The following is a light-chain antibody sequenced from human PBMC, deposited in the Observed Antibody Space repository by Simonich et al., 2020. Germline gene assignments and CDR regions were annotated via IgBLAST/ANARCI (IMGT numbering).Light chain of an antibody. CDR3: CSYAGSSTLV. CDR2: EGS. CDR1: SSDVGSYNL. V-gene: IGLV2-23*01. Sequence: QSALTQPASVSGSPGQSITISCTGTSSDVGSYNLVSCYQQHPGKAPKLMIYEGSNRPSGGSNRFSGSKSGNTASLTISGLQAEDEADYYCCSYAGSSTLVFGGGTKLTVL. J-gene: IGLJ2*01.